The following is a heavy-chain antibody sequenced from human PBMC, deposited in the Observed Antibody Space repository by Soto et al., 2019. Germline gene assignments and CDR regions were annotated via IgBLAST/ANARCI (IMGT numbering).Heavy chain of an antibody. CDR1: GCSISSYY. CDR2: IYYSGST. CDR3: ARDRVVSPEDNWFDP. Sequence: SETLSLTCTFSGCSISSYYWSLIRQPPGKGPEWIGYIYYSGSTNYNPSLKSRVTISVDTSKNQFSLKLSSVTAADTAVYYCARDRVVSPEDNWFDPWGQGTLVTVSS. J-gene: IGHJ5*02. V-gene: IGHV4-59*01. D-gene: IGHD2-21*01.